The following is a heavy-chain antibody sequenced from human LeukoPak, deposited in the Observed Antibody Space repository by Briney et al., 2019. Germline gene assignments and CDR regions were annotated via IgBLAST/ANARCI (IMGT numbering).Heavy chain of an antibody. Sequence: GGSLRLSCAASGFTFNAFGMNWVRQAPGKGLEWVSYIGTTSGAIYYADSVKGRFTISRDNSKNTLYLQMNSLRAEDTAVYYCARDRRGSYYYFDYWGQGTLVTVSS. CDR2: IGTTSGAI. CDR3: ARDRRGSYYYFDY. J-gene: IGHJ4*02. V-gene: IGHV3-48*01. D-gene: IGHD1-26*01. CDR1: GFTFNAFG.